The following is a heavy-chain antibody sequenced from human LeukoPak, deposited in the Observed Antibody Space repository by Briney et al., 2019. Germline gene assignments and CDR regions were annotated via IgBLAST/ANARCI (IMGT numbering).Heavy chain of an antibody. J-gene: IGHJ4*02. CDR3: ARRYCSSASCLFDY. CDR1: GFTFSSYS. V-gene: IGHV3-21*01. Sequence: GGSLRLSCAASGFTFSSYSMNWVRQAPGKGLEWVSSITSSSNYLYYADSVKGRFTISRDNAKNSLYLQMNSLRAEDAAVYYCARRYCSSASCLFDYWGQGTLVTVSS. D-gene: IGHD2-2*01. CDR2: ITSSSNYL.